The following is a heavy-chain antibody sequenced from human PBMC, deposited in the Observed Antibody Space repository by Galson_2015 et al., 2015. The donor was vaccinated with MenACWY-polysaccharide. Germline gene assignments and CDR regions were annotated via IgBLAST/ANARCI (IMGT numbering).Heavy chain of an antibody. J-gene: IGHJ5*02. CDR2: IRSSGTNT. D-gene: IGHD3-3*01. CDR1: GFSFSDYN. Sequence: SLRLSCAASGFSFSDYNMNWVRQAPGKGLEWVSAIRSSGTNTYYADSVKGRFTISRDNSKNTLYLQMNSLRAEDTAVYYCAKDSTDFWSVAGRFDHWGQGTLVTVSS. V-gene: IGHV3-23*01. CDR3: AKDSTDFWSVAGRFDH.